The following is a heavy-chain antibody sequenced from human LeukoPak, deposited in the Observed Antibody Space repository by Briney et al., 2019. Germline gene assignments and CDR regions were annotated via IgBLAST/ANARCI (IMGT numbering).Heavy chain of an antibody. J-gene: IGHJ3*02. CDR1: GFTFSSYS. CDR3: AKEITMIVVVPLGAFDI. CDR2: ISSSSSYI. Sequence: PGGSLRLSCAASGFTFSSYSMNWVRQAPGKGLEWVSSISSSSSYIYYADSVKGRFTISRDNSKNTLYLQMNSLRAEDTAVYYCAKEITMIVVVPLGAFDIWGQGTMVTVSS. V-gene: IGHV3-21*04. D-gene: IGHD3-22*01.